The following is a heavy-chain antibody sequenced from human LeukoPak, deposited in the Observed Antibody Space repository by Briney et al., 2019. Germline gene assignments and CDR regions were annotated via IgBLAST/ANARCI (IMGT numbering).Heavy chain of an antibody. CDR1: GFTFSTYA. CDR2: ISDSGGNT. J-gene: IGHJ4*02. D-gene: IGHD6-13*01. V-gene: IGHV3-23*01. Sequence: GGSLRLSCTASGFTFSTYAMSWVRQAPGQGLEWVSGISDSGGNTYYADSVKGRFTISRDNSKNTLYLQMNSLRAEGTAVYYCAKEPLYSSRAVDYWGQGTLVTVSS. CDR3: AKEPLYSSRAVDY.